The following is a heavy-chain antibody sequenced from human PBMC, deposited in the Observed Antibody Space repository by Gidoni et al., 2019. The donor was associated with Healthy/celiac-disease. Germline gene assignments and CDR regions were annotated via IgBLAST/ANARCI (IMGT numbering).Heavy chain of an antibody. CDR2: IYYSGST. CDR1: GGSISSYY. J-gene: IGHJ4*02. Sequence: QVQLQESGPGLVKPSETLSLTCTVSGGSISSYYWSWIRQPPGKGLEWIGYIYYSGSTNYNPSLKSRVTISVDTSKNQFSLKLSSVTAADTAVYYCARDLGDYDILTGYRRAFDYWGQGTLVTVSS. V-gene: IGHV4-59*01. CDR3: ARDLGDYDILTGYRRAFDY. D-gene: IGHD3-9*01.